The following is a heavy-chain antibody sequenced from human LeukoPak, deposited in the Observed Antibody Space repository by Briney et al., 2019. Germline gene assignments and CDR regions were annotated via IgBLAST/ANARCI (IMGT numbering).Heavy chain of an antibody. Sequence: SVKVSCKASGGTFSSYAISWVRQAPGQGLEWMGGTIPIFGTANYAQKFQGRVTITADESTSTAYMELSSLRSEDTAVYYCARDYSSGYSRAHDAFDIWGQGTMVTVSS. CDR3: ARDYSSGYSRAHDAFDI. CDR2: TIPIFGTA. J-gene: IGHJ3*02. V-gene: IGHV1-69*01. CDR1: GGTFSSYA. D-gene: IGHD3-22*01.